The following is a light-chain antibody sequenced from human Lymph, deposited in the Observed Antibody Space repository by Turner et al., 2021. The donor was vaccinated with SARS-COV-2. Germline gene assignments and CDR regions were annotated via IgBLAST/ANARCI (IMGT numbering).Light chain of an antibody. CDR2: EVK. Sequence: EITVTQSPAYLSVATGEKVSIRCITSTDIDDDMNWYQQKPGKPPKLLISEVKTLRPGVASGFSSSSYGREFVFTIEGTVSDEVAEYYCLQNDNMPLTFGAGTKLELK. CDR1: TDIDDD. J-gene: IGKJ4*02. V-gene: IGKV5-2*01. CDR3: LQNDNMPLT.